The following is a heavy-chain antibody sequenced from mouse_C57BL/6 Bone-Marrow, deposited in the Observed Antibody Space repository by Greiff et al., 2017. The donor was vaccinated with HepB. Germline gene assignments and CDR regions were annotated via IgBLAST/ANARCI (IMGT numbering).Heavy chain of an antibody. Sequence: QVQLQQSGPELVKPGASVKISCKASGYAFSSSWMNWVKQRPGKGLEWIGRIYPGDGDTNYNGKFKGKATLTVDTSSSTAYMELHSLTSEDSAVYFCARDWYFDVWGTGTTVTVSS. V-gene: IGHV1-82*01. CDR2: IYPGDGDT. CDR1: GYAFSSSW. CDR3: ARDWYFDV. J-gene: IGHJ1*03.